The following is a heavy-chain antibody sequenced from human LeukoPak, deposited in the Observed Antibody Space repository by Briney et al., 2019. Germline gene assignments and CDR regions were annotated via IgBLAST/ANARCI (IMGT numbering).Heavy chain of an antibody. Sequence: ASVKVSCKASGYTFSNYYMHWVRQAPGQGLEWMGAINPSGGGTNYAQKFQGRVTMTRDTSTSTVYMELAGLRSEDTAVYFCARDKRGQGWLQLQSFQHWGQGTLDTVSS. CDR3: ARDKRGQGWLQLQSFQH. CDR2: INPSGGGT. D-gene: IGHD5-24*01. V-gene: IGHV1-46*01. J-gene: IGHJ1*01. CDR1: GYTFSNYY.